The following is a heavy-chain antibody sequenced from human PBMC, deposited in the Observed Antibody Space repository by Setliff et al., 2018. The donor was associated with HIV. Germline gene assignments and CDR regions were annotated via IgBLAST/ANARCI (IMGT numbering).Heavy chain of an antibody. CDR1: GYSFTSYW. CDR3: AKHLSPGSGWYSKARGMDV. CDR2: IDPSDSYI. D-gene: IGHD6-19*01. Sequence: PGESLKISCKGSGYSFTSYWISWVRQMPGKGLEWMGRIDPSDSYINYGPSFQGHVTISADKSISTAYLQWSSLKASDTAMYYCAKHLSPGSGWYSKARGMDVWGQGTTVTVSS. V-gene: IGHV5-10-1*01. J-gene: IGHJ6*02.